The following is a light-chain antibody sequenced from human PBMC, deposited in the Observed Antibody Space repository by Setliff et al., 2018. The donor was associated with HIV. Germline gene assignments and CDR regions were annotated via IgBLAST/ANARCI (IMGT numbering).Light chain of an antibody. CDR2: AVT. CDR3: SSYTSSTPLYV. V-gene: IGLV2-14*03. CDR1: SSDVGGYNY. Sequence: QSVLTQPASVSGSPGQSITISCTGTSSDVGGYNYVSWYQQHPDKAPKLLIYAVTNRPSGISNRYSGSKSGNTASLTISGLQAEDEADYYCSSYTSSTPLYVFGPGTKVTVL. J-gene: IGLJ1*01.